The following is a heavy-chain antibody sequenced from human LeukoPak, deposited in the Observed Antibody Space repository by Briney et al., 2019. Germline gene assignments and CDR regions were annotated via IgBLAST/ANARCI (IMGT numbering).Heavy chain of an antibody. Sequence: ASVKVSCKASGYTFTSYDINWVRQATGQGLEWMGWMNPNSGYTYYTQKFQGRVTMTRNTAISTAYMELSSLRSEDTAVYYCASGDVTVTNNFDYWGQGTLVTVSS. CDR2: MNPNSGYT. D-gene: IGHD4-11*01. V-gene: IGHV1-8*01. CDR1: GYTFTSYD. CDR3: ASGDVTVTNNFDY. J-gene: IGHJ4*02.